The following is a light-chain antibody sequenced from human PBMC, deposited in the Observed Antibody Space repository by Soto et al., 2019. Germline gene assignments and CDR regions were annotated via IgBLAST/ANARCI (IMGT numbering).Light chain of an antibody. Sequence: DIQMTQSPSTLSASIGDRVTITCRASQSINNWLAWYQQKPGKAPKVLIYKASSIESGVPSRFSGSESGTEFTLPINSLQPDDFATYYCQQYDTYPFTFGPGTKVDIK. J-gene: IGKJ3*01. CDR2: KAS. V-gene: IGKV1-5*03. CDR1: QSINNW. CDR3: QQYDTYPFT.